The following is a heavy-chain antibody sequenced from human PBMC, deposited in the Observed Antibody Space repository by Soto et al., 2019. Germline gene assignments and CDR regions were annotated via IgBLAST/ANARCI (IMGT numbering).Heavy chain of an antibody. CDR2: ISYDGRHK. J-gene: IGHJ4*02. Sequence: PGGFLRLSCAASGFTFSNHGMNWVRQAPGKGLEWVSVISYDGRHKHYADSVKGRFSISRDNSQNTLYLQIYSLRGEDTAVYYCAKDRAPFIYDSWSGPFDFWGQGTLVTVS. D-gene: IGHD3-3*01. CDR3: AKDRAPFIYDSWSGPFDF. CDR1: GFTFSNHG. V-gene: IGHV3-30*18.